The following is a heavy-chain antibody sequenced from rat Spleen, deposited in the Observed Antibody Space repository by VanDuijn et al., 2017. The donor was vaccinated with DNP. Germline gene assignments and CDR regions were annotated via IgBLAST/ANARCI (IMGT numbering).Heavy chain of an antibody. CDR3: ARYSLRRVWDY. CDR2: ISYDGGDT. V-gene: IGHV5-22*01. J-gene: IGHJ2*01. D-gene: IGHD1-11*01. CDR1: GFTFSDYY. Sequence: EVQLVESGGGLVQPGRSLKLSCAASGFTFSDYYMAWVRQAPTKGLEWVAYISYDGGDTYNGDSVKGRFTISRDNAKRILYLQMNSLRSEDMATYYCARYSLRRVWDYWGQGVMVTVSS.